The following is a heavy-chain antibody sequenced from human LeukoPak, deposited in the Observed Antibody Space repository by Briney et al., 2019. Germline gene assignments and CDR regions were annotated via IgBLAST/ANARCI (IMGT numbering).Heavy chain of an antibody. CDR3: AKDLDPYSSGWYNY. Sequence: GGSLRLSCAASGFTFSSYAMSWVRQAPGKGLEWVSAISGSGGSTYYADSVKGRFTISRDNSKSTLYLQMNSLRAEDTAVYYCAKDLDPYSSGWYNYWGQGTLVTVSS. J-gene: IGHJ4*02. CDR1: GFTFSSYA. V-gene: IGHV3-23*01. D-gene: IGHD6-19*01. CDR2: ISGSGGST.